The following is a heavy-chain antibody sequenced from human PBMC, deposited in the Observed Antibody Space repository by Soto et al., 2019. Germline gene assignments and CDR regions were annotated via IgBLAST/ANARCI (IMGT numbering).Heavy chain of an antibody. Sequence: GGSLRLSCAASGFTFSNAWINWVRQAPGKGLEWVSAISGSGGSTYYADSVKGRFTISRDNSKNTLYLQMNSLRAEDTAVYYCAKDRAYYDILTGYRGPYFDYWGQGTLVTVSS. CDR3: AKDRAYYDILTGYRGPYFDY. V-gene: IGHV3-23*01. D-gene: IGHD3-9*01. CDR1: GFTFSNAW. J-gene: IGHJ4*02. CDR2: ISGSGGST.